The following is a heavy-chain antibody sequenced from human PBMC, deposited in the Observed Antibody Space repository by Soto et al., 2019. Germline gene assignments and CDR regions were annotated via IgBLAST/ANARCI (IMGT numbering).Heavy chain of an antibody. J-gene: IGHJ4*02. Sequence: PSETLSLTCAVSSGSISSSNWWSWVRQPPGKGLEWIGEIYHSGSTNYNPFLKSRVTISVDKSKNQFSLKLSSVTAADTAVYYCARLPEYSSSYFDYWGQGTLVTVSS. D-gene: IGHD6-6*01. CDR1: SGSISSSNW. V-gene: IGHV4-4*02. CDR3: ARLPEYSSSYFDY. CDR2: IYHSGST.